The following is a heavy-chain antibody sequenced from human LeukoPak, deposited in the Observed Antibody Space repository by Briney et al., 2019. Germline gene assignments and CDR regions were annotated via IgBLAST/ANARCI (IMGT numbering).Heavy chain of an antibody. J-gene: IGHJ6*03. D-gene: IGHD3-10*01. V-gene: IGHV3-74*01. CDR3: AKRGSYYYYMDV. Sequence: GGSLRLSCAASGFTFSSYWMHWVRQAPGKGLVWVSRINTDGSSTSYADSVKGRFTISRDTSKNTLYLQMNSLRAEDTAVYYCAKRGSYYYYMDVWGKGTTVTVSS. CDR2: INTDGSST. CDR1: GFTFSSYW.